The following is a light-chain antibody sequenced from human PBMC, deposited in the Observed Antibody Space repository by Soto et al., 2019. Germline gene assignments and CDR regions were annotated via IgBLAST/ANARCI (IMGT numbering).Light chain of an antibody. J-gene: IGKJ1*01. Sequence: IVMTQSPATLSVSPWERATLSCRASQSVSSNLAWHQQKPGQAPRILIHGASNRATGIPDRFNGSGSGTDFTLTISRLEPEDSAVYYCQQYDTLPRTFGQGTKVDIK. CDR1: QSVSSN. CDR2: GAS. V-gene: IGKV3D-15*01. CDR3: QQYDTLPRT.